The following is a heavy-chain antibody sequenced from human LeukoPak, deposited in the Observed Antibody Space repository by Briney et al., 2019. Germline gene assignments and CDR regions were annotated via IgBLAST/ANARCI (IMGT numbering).Heavy chain of an antibody. CDR1: GFTFSSYW. Sequence: GGTLRLSCAASGFTFSSYWMYWVRQAPGKGLMWVSRINADGSSTSYADSVKGRFTISRDNAKNTLYLQMNSLRAEDTAVYYCAPSSLTFSNGWYGYWGQGTLVTVSS. J-gene: IGHJ4*02. CDR3: APSSLTFSNGWYGY. CDR2: INADGSST. V-gene: IGHV3-74*01. D-gene: IGHD6-19*01.